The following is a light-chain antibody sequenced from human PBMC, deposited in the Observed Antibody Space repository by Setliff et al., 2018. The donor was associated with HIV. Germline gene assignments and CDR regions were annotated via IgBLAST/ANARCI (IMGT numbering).Light chain of an antibody. CDR1: DSNIGGNT. CDR3: SSYTSSFTRV. Sequence: QSVLTQPPSASGTPGQTVTISCSGSDSNIGGNTVSWYQQLPGTAPKVLIYRDNQRPSGVPDRFSGSKSGTSASLAIGGLQSEDEADYYCSSYTSSFTRVFGTGTKVTVL. J-gene: IGLJ1*01. V-gene: IGLV1-44*01. CDR2: RDN.